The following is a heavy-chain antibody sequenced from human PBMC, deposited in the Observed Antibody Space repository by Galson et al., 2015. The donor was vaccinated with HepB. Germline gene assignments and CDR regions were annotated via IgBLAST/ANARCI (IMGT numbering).Heavy chain of an antibody. Sequence: SLRLSCAASGFTFSNYDMNWVRQTPGKGLEWVSLITSSGPYIYYADSVKGRFTISRDNAKNSLYLQMNSLRPEDTAAYYCARVAVAGPTIYYWGRGTLVTVSS. CDR1: GFTFSNYD. J-gene: IGHJ4*02. V-gene: IGHV3-21*01. D-gene: IGHD6-19*01. CDR2: ITSSGPYI. CDR3: ARVAVAGPTIYY.